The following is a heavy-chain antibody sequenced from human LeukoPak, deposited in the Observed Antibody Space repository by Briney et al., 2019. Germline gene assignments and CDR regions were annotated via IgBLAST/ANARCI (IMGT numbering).Heavy chain of an antibody. D-gene: IGHD3-22*01. Sequence: GGSLRLSCAASGFTFSSYAMHWVRQAPGKGLEWAAVISYDGSNKYYADSVKGRFTISRDNSKNTLYLQMNSLRAEDTAVYYCASLRVTMIVGTSAFDIWGQGTMVTVSS. J-gene: IGHJ3*02. CDR3: ASLRVTMIVGTSAFDI. CDR1: GFTFSSYA. V-gene: IGHV3-30*04. CDR2: ISYDGSNK.